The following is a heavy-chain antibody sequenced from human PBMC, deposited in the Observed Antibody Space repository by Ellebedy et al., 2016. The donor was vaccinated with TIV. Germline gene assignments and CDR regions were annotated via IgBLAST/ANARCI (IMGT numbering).Heavy chain of an antibody. J-gene: IGHJ5*02. CDR3: VRAVPNWFDP. CDR2: IKEDGSEK. V-gene: IGHV3-7*01. Sequence: GESLKISCAASGFTFSASWMTWVRQAPGKGLEWVANIKEDGSEKNYVDSVKGRFTISRDNAKNSLYLQMNSLRADDTAVYYCVRAVPNWFDPWGQGTLVTVSS. CDR1: GFTFSASW.